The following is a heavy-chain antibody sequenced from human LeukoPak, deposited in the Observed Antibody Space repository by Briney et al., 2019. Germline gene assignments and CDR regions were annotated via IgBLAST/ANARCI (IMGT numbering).Heavy chain of an antibody. D-gene: IGHD1-26*01. Sequence: GGSLRLSCAASGFTFSNAWMSWVRQAPGKGLEWVGRIKSETDGGTTDYAAPVKGRFTISRDDSKNTLYLQMNSLKTEDTAVYYCTTEGGIVGAIYAFDIWGQGTMVTVSS. CDR3: TTEGGIVGAIYAFDI. V-gene: IGHV3-15*01. J-gene: IGHJ3*02. CDR1: GFTFSNAW. CDR2: IKSETDGGTT.